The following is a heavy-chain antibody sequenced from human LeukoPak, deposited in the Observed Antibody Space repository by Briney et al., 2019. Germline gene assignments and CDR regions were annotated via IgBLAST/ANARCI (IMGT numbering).Heavy chain of an antibody. V-gene: IGHV3-30*02. Sequence: GGSLRLSCAASGFTFSSYGMHWVRQAPGKGLEWVAFIRYDGSNKYYADSVKGRFTISRDNSKNTLYLQMNSLRAEDTAVYCCAKDLSWTGGGDFDYWGQGTLVTVSS. J-gene: IGHJ4*02. CDR3: AKDLSWTGGGDFDY. CDR2: IRYDGSNK. D-gene: IGHD3-16*02. CDR1: GFTFSSYG.